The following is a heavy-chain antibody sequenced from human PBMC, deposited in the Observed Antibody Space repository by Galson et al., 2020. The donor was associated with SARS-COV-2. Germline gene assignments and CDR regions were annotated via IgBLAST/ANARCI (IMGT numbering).Heavy chain of an antibody. Sequence: ASVKVSCKASGYTFTSYAMNWVRQAPGQGLEWMGWINTNTGNPTYAQGFTGRFVFSLDTSVSTAYLQISSLKAEDTAVYYCARDLVVPAAMDYYYYGMDVWGQGTTVTVSS. J-gene: IGHJ6*02. V-gene: IGHV7-4-1*02. CDR2: INTNTGNP. CDR1: GYTFTSYA. D-gene: IGHD2-2*01. CDR3: ARDLVVPAAMDYYYYGMDV.